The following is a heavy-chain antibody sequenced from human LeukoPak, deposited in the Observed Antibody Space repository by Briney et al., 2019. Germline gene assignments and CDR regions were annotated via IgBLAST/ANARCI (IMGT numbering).Heavy chain of an antibody. V-gene: IGHV3-23*01. CDR1: GFTFSSYD. D-gene: IGHD2-2*01. CDR3: AKDQHFYYCMDV. CDR2: ISGRRDST. Sequence: PGGSLRLSCAASGFTFSSYDMSWVRQAPGKGLEWVSTISGRRDSTSYADSVKGRFTISRDNSKNTLYLQMNSLRAEDTAVYYCAKDQHFYYCMDVWGKGTTVTISS. J-gene: IGHJ6*03.